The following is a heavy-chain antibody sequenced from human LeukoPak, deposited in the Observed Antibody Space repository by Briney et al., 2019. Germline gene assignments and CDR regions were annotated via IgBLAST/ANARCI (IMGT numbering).Heavy chain of an antibody. CDR2: INPNSGGT. V-gene: IGHV1-2*04. CDR3: AREGLGDILTPKGFDP. Sequence: ASVKVSCKASGYTFTGYYMHWVRQAPGQGLEWMGWINPNSGGTNYAQKLQGWVTMTRDTSISTAYMELSRLRSDDTAVYYCAREGLGDILTPKGFDPWGQGTLVTVSS. CDR1: GYTFTGYY. D-gene: IGHD3-9*01. J-gene: IGHJ5*02.